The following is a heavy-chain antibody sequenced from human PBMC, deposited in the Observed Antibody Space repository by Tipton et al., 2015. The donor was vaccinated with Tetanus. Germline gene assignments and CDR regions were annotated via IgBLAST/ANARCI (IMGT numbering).Heavy chain of an antibody. V-gene: IGHV4-30-2*01. J-gene: IGHJ6*02. D-gene: IGHD5-24*01. CDR3: ARYNSYFYAMDV. CDR2: IYDSGTT. Sequence: TLSLTCGLSGGSISRGAYSWSWIRQPPGKGLEWIGYIYDSGTTYSNPSLKSRVTISVGETKRQFSLNLTSVTAADTAVYYCARYNSYFYAMDVWGQGTTVTASS. CDR1: GGSISRGAYS.